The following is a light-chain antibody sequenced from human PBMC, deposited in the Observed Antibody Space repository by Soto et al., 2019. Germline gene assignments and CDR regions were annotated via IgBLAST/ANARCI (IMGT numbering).Light chain of an antibody. Sequence: DILMTQTQLSEPVPLGKPASISCRPSQSLVHIDGTPYLSWLQQRPGQPQRLLIYKISNRFSGVPDRFSGSGAGTDFTLKISRVEAEDVGIYFCMQATLFPLFGQGTKVEIK. CDR2: KIS. V-gene: IGKV2-24*01. CDR1: QSLVHIDGTPY. CDR3: MQATLFPL. J-gene: IGKJ1*01.